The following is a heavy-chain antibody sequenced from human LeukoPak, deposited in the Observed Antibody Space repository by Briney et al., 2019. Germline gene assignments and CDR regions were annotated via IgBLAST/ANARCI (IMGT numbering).Heavy chain of an antibody. D-gene: IGHD3-3*01. CDR3: ASTYSDFWSGYFVQY. CDR2: IYYSGST. CDR1: GAXISSSSYY. J-gene: IGHJ4*02. V-gene: IGHV4-39*01. Sequence: PSETLSLTCTVSGAXISSSSYYWDCIRQPPGKGLEWIGSIYYSGSTYYNPSLESRVTISADTSKNQFSLQLSSVTAADTAVYYCASTYSDFWSGYFVQYWGQGTLVTVSS.